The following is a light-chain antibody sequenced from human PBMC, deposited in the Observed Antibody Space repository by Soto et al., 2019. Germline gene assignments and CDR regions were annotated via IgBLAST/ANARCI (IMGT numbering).Light chain of an antibody. CDR2: WAS. J-gene: IGKJ4*01. CDR1: QSVLFSSNNKNF. Sequence: DIVMTQSPDSLAVSLGERATINCKSSQSVLFSSNNKNFLAWYQQKPGQPPKLLISWASARESGVPDRFSGSGSGTDFTLTISSLQADDVAVYYCQQYYITPLSFGRGTKVDIK. V-gene: IGKV4-1*01. CDR3: QQYYITPLS.